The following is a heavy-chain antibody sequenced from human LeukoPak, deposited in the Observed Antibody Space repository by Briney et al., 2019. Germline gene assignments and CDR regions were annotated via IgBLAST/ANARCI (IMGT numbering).Heavy chain of an antibody. CDR3: AAETSAWSAFDI. Sequence: GSLRLSCATSGLTFSRHWMFWVRQGPGKGLVWVSQIDRDGTITSYADSVKGRFTISRDNAKNTVYLQMNRLRAEDTAVYYCAAETSAWSAFDIWGQGTMVTVSA. V-gene: IGHV3-74*01. CDR2: IDRDGTIT. J-gene: IGHJ3*02. CDR1: GLTFSRHW. D-gene: IGHD6-19*01.